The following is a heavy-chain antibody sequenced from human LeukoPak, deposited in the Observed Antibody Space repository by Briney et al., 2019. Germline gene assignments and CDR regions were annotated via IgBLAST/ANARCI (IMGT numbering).Heavy chain of an antibody. D-gene: IGHD5-18*01. J-gene: IGHJ4*02. CDR1: GFSLSTSGVG. CDR3: AHRLDGYSYVLGRDREGNYYFDY. V-gene: IGHV2-5*01. Sequence: SGPTQVTPTQPLTLTCTFSGFSLSTSGVGVGWIRQPPGKALEWLALIYWNADKRYSPSLKSRLTITKDTSKNQVVLTMTNMDPVDTATYYCAHRLDGYSYVLGRDREGNYYFDYWGQGTLVTVSS. CDR2: IYWNADK.